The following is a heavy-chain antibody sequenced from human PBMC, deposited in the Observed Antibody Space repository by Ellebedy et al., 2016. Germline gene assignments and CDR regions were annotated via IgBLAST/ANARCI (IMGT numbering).Heavy chain of an antibody. J-gene: IGHJ3*02. CDR2: INDNGLRT. Sequence: GESLKISCSAAGFNLNTIAMHWVRQAPGKGLEYVSSINDNGLRTHYADYVKGRFTISRDKNTLYLQMSSLRAEDTALYYCVKDRAGSYAFDIWGQGTVVTVSS. V-gene: IGHV3-64D*06. CDR3: VKDRAGSYAFDI. CDR1: GFNLNTIA. D-gene: IGHD3-10*01.